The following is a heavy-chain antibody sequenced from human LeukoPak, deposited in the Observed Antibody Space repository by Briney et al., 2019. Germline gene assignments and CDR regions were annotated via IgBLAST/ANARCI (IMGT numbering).Heavy chain of an antibody. V-gene: IGHV3-23*01. CDR3: AKRTDGYKPFDY. D-gene: IGHD5-24*01. CDR1: GFTFSSYG. Sequence: GGTLRLSCAASGFTFSSYGMSWVRQAPGKGLEWVSGISGSGGSTYYADSVKGRFTISRDNSKNTLYLQMNSLRAEDTAVYYCAKRTDGYKPFDYWGQGTLVTVSS. CDR2: ISGSGGST. J-gene: IGHJ4*02.